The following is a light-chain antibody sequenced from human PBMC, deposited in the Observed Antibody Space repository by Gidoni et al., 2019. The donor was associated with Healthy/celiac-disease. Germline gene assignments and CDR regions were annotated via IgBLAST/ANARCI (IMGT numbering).Light chain of an antibody. CDR3: QQFNSYPIT. J-gene: IGKJ5*01. CDR2: DAS. Sequence: AIQFTQSPSSLSASVGDRVTITCRASQGISSALAWYQQKPGKAPKLLIYDASSLESGVPSRFSGSGSGTDFTLTISSLQPEDFATYYCQQFNSYPITFGQXTRLEIK. V-gene: IGKV1-13*02. CDR1: QGISSA.